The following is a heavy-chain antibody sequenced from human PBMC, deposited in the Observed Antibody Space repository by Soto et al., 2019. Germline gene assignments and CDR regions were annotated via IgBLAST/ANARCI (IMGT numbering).Heavy chain of an antibody. CDR3: ARSLGYDHPYGMDV. CDR1: GYTFTSYY. V-gene: IGHV1-2*04. D-gene: IGHD3-16*01. J-gene: IGHJ6*02. Sequence: ASVKVSCQASGYTFTSYYMHWVRQAPGQGLEWMGWINPNSGGTNYAQKFQGWVTMTRDTSISTAYMELSRLRSDDTAVYYCARSLGYDHPYGMDVWGQGTTVTVSS. CDR2: INPNSGGT.